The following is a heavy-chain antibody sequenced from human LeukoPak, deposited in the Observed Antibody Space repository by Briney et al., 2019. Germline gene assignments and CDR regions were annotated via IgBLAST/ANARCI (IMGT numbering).Heavy chain of an antibody. CDR1: GFTVSSNY. CDR2: IYSGGST. Sequence: PGGSLRLSCAASGFTVSSNYMSWVRQAPGKGLEWVSVIYSGGSTYYADSVKGRFTISRDNSKNTLYLQMNSLRAENTAVYYCARERAYNWNGNDAFDIWGQGTMVTVSS. D-gene: IGHD1-20*01. J-gene: IGHJ3*02. CDR3: ARERAYNWNGNDAFDI. V-gene: IGHV3-53*01.